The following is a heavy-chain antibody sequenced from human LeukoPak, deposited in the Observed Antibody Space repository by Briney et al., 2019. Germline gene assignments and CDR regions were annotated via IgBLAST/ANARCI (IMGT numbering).Heavy chain of an antibody. J-gene: IGHJ5*02. D-gene: IGHD2-2*01. CDR1: GVSIRIYY. Sequence: PSETLSLTCTVSGVSIRIYYWSCIRQPDGKGLEGRGRIYTSGSTNYNPSLKSRVTMSVDTSKNQFSLKLSSVTAADTAVYYCARLVGGSWFDPWGQGTLVTVSS. CDR2: IYTSGST. V-gene: IGHV4-4*07. CDR3: ARLVGGSWFDP.